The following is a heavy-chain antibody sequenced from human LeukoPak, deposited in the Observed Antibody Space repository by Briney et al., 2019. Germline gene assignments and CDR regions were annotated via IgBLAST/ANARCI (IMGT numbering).Heavy chain of an antibody. V-gene: IGHV1-2*04. J-gene: IGHJ3*02. CDR1: GYTFTGYY. CDR2: INPNSGGT. CDR3: AREKGGITVAGRSPDAFDI. D-gene: IGHD6-19*01. Sequence: ASVKVSCKASGYTFTGYYMHWVRQAPGQGLEWMGWINPNSGGTNYAQKFQGWVTMTRDTSISTAYMELSRLRSDDTAVYYCAREKGGITVAGRSPDAFDIWGQGTMVTVSS.